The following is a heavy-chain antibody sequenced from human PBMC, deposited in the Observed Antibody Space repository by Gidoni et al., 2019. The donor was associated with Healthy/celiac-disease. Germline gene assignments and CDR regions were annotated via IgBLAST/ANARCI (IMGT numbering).Heavy chain of an antibody. CDR1: GFSPSNARMG. J-gene: IGHJ6*02. D-gene: IGHD3-16*01. Sequence: QVTLKESGPVLVQPTETLTLTCPASGFSPSNARMGVSWIRQPPGKALEWLAHICSNDEKAYSTALKSRLTISKDTSKSQVVLTMTNMDPVDTSTYYCARIFFGVYYGMDVWGQGTTVTVSS. CDR2: ICSNDEK. V-gene: IGHV2-26*01. CDR3: ARIFFGVYYGMDV.